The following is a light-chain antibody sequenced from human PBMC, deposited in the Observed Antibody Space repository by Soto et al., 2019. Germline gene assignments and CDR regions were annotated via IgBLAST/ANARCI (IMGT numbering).Light chain of an antibody. CDR1: QNIRSR. J-gene: IGKJ1*01. CDR2: DAS. Sequence: DIQMTQSPSILSASVGDRVTITCRASQNIRSRLAWFQQKPGKAPKLLIYDASTLESGVPSRFSGSRSGTEFTLTISSLQPDDFATYYCQQYNSYSWTFGQGTKVDI. V-gene: IGKV1-5*01. CDR3: QQYNSYSWT.